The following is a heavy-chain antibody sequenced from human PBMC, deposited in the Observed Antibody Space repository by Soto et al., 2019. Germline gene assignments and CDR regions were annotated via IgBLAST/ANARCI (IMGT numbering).Heavy chain of an antibody. D-gene: IGHD3-3*01. V-gene: IGHV1-3*01. J-gene: IGHJ6*01. CDR1: GYTFTSSA. CDR3: ARDPGELRCLEWLQLGPSGMDG. Sequence: ASVKVSCKASGYTFTSSAMHWGRQAPGQRLEWMGWLNAGNGNTKYSQKFQGRVTITRDTSASTAYMELSSLRAEDTAVYYCARDPGELRCLEWLQLGPSGMDGWGQGTTVTVSS. CDR2: LNAGNGNT.